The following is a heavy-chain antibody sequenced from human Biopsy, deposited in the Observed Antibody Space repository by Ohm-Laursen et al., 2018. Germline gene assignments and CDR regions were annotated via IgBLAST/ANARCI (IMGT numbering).Heavy chain of an antibody. CDR3: ARHDRSGYWGLDY. CDR1: VGSLNNHY. CDR2: IYSSGRT. D-gene: IGHD3-22*01. Sequence: SDTLSLTCSVSVGSLNNHYWSWIRQSPGKGLEWLAYIYSSGRTNYNPSLKSRIIVSVDTSKNQLSLKVTSVTATDTAMYYCARHDRSGYWGLDYWGQGALVTVSA. V-gene: IGHV4-4*08. J-gene: IGHJ4*02.